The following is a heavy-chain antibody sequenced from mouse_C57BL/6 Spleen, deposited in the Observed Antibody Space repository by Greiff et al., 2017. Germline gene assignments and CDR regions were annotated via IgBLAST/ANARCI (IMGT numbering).Heavy chain of an antibody. CDR1: GYTFTDYN. V-gene: IGHV1-22*01. CDR3: ASPEIITTVVATPKGNWYFDV. Sequence: EVQLQQSGPELVKPGASVKMSCKASGYTFTDYNMHWVKQSHGKSLEWIGYINPNNGGTSYNQKFKGKATLTVNKSSSTAYMELRSLTSEDSAVYYCASPEIITTVVATPKGNWYFDVWGTGTTVTVSS. D-gene: IGHD1-1*01. CDR2: INPNNGGT. J-gene: IGHJ1*03.